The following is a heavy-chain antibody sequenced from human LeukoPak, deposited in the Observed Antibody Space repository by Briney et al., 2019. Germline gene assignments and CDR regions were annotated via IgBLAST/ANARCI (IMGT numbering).Heavy chain of an antibody. CDR3: ATSPTYSSGWYAGDYYFDY. Sequence: ASVKVSCKASRYTFTSYDINWVRQATGQGLEWMGWMNPNSGNTGYAQKFQGRVTMTRNTSISTAYMELSSLRSEDTAVYYCATSPTYSSGWYAGDYYFDYWGQGTLVTVSS. CDR1: RYTFTSYD. V-gene: IGHV1-8*01. D-gene: IGHD6-19*01. CDR2: MNPNSGNT. J-gene: IGHJ4*02.